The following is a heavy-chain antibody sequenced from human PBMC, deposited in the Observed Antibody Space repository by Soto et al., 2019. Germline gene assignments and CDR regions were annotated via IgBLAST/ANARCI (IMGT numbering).Heavy chain of an antibody. CDR3: ARGPSTLTRFDY. D-gene: IGHD2-15*01. CDR2: ISYDGSNK. CDR1: GFTFSSYA. Sequence: GGSLRLSCAASGFTFSSYAMHWVRQTPGKGLEWVAVISYDGSNKYYADSVKGRFTISRDNSKNTLYLQMNSLRAEDTAVYYCARGPSTLTRFDYWGEGTLVTVSA. V-gene: IGHV3-30-3*01. J-gene: IGHJ4*02.